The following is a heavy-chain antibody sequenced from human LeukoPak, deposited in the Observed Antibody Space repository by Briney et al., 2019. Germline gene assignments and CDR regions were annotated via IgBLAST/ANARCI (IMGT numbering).Heavy chain of an antibody. CDR2: ISAYNGNT. J-gene: IGHJ4*02. CDR1: GYTFTSYG. Sequence: RASVKVSCKASGYTFTSYGISWVRQAPGQGLEWMGWISAYNGNTNYAQKLQGRVTMTTDTSTSTAYMELRSLRSDDTAVYYCARDLNWGNPPPSEFDYWGQGTLVTVSS. D-gene: IGHD3-16*01. V-gene: IGHV1-18*01. CDR3: ARDLNWGNPPPSEFDY.